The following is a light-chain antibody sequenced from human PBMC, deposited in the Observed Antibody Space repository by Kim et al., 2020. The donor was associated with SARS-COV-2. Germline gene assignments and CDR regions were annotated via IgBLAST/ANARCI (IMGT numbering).Light chain of an antibody. CDR1: QSVSRN. CDR3: QQYKNWPPYT. V-gene: IGKV3-15*01. J-gene: IGKJ2*01. Sequence: EIVMTQSPATLSVSPGERATLSCRASQSVSRNLAWYQQKPGQAPRLLIHGASTRATGFPARFSGSGSGTEFTLTISSLQSEDFAIYYCQQYKNWPPYTFGQGTKVDIK. CDR2: GAS.